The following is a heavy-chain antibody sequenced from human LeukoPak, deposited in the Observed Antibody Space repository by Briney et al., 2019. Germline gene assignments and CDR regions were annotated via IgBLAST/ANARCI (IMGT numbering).Heavy chain of an antibody. Sequence: GGSLRLSCAASGFTVSSNYMSWVRQAPGKGLEWVPVIYSGGSTYYADSVKGRFTISRDNSKNTLYLQMNSLRAEDTAVYYCARDAGGTTEFDYWGQGTLVTVSS. D-gene: IGHD4-17*01. CDR1: GFTVSSNY. V-gene: IGHV3-66*01. CDR2: IYSGGST. J-gene: IGHJ4*02. CDR3: ARDAGGTTEFDY.